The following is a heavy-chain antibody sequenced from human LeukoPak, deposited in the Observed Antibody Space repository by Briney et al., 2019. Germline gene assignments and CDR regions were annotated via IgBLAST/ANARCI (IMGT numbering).Heavy chain of an antibody. CDR2: IYNSGSTDYT. CDR1: GGSISSYY. J-gene: IGHJ4*02. CDR3: TRSGYGDHLDF. Sequence: PSETLSLTCTVSGGSISSYYWSWIRQPPGKGLESIGYIYNSGSTDYTDYNPSLKSRVTISVDSSKNQFSLRLSSVTAAGAAVYYCTRSGYGDHLDFWGQGTLVTVSS. V-gene: IGHV4-59*01. D-gene: IGHD4-17*01.